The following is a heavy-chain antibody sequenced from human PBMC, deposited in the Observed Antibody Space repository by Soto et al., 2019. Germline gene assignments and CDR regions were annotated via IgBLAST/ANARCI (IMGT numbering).Heavy chain of an antibody. Sequence: SETLSLTCAAYGGSFSGYYWSWIRPPPGKGLEWIGEINHSGSTNYNPSLKSRVTISVDTSKNQFSLKLSSVTAADTAVYYCARGLEAQGGAIEAVLYWYYYYGMDVWGQGTTVTVSS. J-gene: IGHJ6*02. CDR1: GGSFSGYY. D-gene: IGHD3-16*01. CDR2: INHSGST. CDR3: ARGLEAQGGAIEAVLYWYYYYGMDV. V-gene: IGHV4-34*01.